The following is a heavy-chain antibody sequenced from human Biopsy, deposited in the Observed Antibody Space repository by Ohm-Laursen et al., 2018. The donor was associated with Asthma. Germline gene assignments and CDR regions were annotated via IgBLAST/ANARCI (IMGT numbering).Heavy chain of an antibody. D-gene: IGHD3-16*02. CDR2: ISPIFGAI. CDR3: AKARCYYYYCDMEV. V-gene: IGHV1-69*01. Sequence: SSVKVSCKAPGGTLNNYAINWVRQAPGQGLEWMGGISPIFGAIRYAQNFQGRVTITADVFTNTVHMELSSLRSEDTAVLYSAKARCYYYYCDMEVWGQGTTVTVSS. CDR1: GGTLNNYA. J-gene: IGHJ6*02.